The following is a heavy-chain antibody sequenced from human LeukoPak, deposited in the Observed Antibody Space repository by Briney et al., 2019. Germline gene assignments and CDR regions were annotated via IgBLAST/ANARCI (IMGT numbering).Heavy chain of an antibody. D-gene: IGHD6-13*01. J-gene: IGHJ4*02. CDR2: ISYGGDNT. V-gene: IGHV3-23*01. CDR1: GFTFSTYA. Sequence: GGSLRLSCAASGFTFSTYAMTWVRQAPGKGLEWVSVISYGGDNTYYADSAKGRFTISRDNAKNSLYLQMNSLRAEDTAVYYCARDYSSSWYMDYWGQGTLVTVSS. CDR3: ARDYSSSWYMDY.